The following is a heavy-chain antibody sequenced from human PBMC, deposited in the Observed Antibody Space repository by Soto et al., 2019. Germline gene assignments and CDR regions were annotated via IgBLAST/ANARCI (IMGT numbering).Heavy chain of an antibody. CDR2: IYYSGST. CDR1: GGSISSSSYY. J-gene: IGHJ4*02. Sequence: SETLSLTCTVCGGSISSSSYYWGWIRQPPGKGLEWIGSIYYSGSTYYNPSLKSRVTISVDTSKNQFSLKLSSVTAADTAVYYCARRARTVATFDYWGQGILVTVSS. D-gene: IGHD5-12*01. CDR3: ARRARTVATFDY. V-gene: IGHV4-39*01.